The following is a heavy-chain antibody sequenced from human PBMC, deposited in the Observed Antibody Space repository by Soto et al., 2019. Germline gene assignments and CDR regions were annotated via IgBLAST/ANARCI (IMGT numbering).Heavy chain of an antibody. V-gene: IGHV1-18*01. Sequence: QVQLVQSGAEVKKPGASVKVSCKASGYTFTSYGISWVRQAPGQGLEWMGWISAYNGNTNYAQKLQGRVTMTTDTSTSTAYMELRSLRSDDTAVYYCARVKYSPPYYYYSGMEVWGQGTKVTVSS. CDR3: ARVKYSPPYYYYSGMEV. J-gene: IGHJ6*02. D-gene: IGHD5-18*01. CDR2: ISAYNGNT. CDR1: GYTFTSYG.